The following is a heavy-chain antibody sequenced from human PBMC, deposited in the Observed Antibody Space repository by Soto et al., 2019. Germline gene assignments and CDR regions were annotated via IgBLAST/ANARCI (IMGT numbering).Heavy chain of an antibody. Sequence: ASVKVSCKASGGTFSSYTISWVRQAPGQGLEWMGRIIPILGIANYAQKFQGRVTITADKSTSTAYMELSSLRSEDTAVYYCARGGAVDTAMVYWYFDRWGRGTLVTVSS. CDR1: GGTFSSYT. CDR2: IIPILGIA. V-gene: IGHV1-69*02. CDR3: ARGGAVDTAMVYWYFDR. D-gene: IGHD5-18*01. J-gene: IGHJ2*01.